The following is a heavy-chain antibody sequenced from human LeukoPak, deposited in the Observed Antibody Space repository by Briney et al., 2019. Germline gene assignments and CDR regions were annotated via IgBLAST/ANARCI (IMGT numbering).Heavy chain of an antibody. CDR2: IYYSGTT. J-gene: IGHJ4*02. CDR3: ARRAGAYSHPYDY. Sequence: RASETLSLTCTVSGGSINSSSYYWGWIRQPPGKGLEWIGSIYYSGTTYYNPYLKSRVTISVDTSKNQFSLKLSSVTAADTAVYYCARRAGAYSHPYDYWGQGTLVTVSS. CDR1: GGSINSSSYY. V-gene: IGHV4-39*07. D-gene: IGHD4/OR15-4a*01.